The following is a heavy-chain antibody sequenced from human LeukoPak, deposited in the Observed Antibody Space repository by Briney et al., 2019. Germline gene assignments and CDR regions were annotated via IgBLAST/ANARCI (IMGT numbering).Heavy chain of an antibody. CDR1: GGSISSYY. J-gene: IGHJ3*02. D-gene: IGHD6-6*01. V-gene: IGHV4-4*07. CDR3: ARVSQDSSADAFDI. Sequence: SETLSLTCTVSGGSISSYYWSWIRQPAGKGLEWIGRIYTSGSANYNPSLKSRVTMSVDTSKNQFSLKLSSVTAADTAVYYCARVSQDSSADAFDIWGQGTMVTVSS. CDR2: IYTSGSA.